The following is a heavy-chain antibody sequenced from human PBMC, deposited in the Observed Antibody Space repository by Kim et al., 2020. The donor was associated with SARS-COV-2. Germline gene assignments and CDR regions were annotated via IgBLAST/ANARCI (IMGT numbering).Heavy chain of an antibody. Sequence: GGATDDAEIVKGRFTNSRDDSKNTLYRQMNSRKTEETAVYYCSTGAYTDYWGQGTLVTVST. V-gene: IGHV3-15*01. CDR2: GGAT. D-gene: IGHD2-2*02. CDR3: STGAYTDY. J-gene: IGHJ4*02.